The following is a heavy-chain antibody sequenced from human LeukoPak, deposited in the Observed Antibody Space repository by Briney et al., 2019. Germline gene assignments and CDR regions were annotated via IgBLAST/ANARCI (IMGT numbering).Heavy chain of an antibody. CDR1: RFTFDDYV. V-gene: IGHV3-9*01. D-gene: IGHD3-10*01. Sequence: PGRSLRLSCAASRFTFDDYVMHWVRQAPGKGLEWVSGFTWNSGSIGYADSVKGRFTISRDNSKNTLYLQMNSLRAEDTAVYYCAKDGLWFGELSKTFDYWGQGTLVTVSS. J-gene: IGHJ4*02. CDR2: FTWNSGSI. CDR3: AKDGLWFGELSKTFDY.